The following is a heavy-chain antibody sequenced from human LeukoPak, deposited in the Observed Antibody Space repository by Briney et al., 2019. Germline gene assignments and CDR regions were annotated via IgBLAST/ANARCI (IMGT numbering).Heavy chain of an antibody. Sequence: GGTLRLSCAASGFTFSSYGMSWVRQAPGKGLEWVSAISGSGGSTYYADSVKGRFTISRDNSKNTLYLQMNSLRAEDTAVYYCAKDLSWLGLGYWGQGTLVTVSS. CDR2: ISGSGGST. D-gene: IGHD6-19*01. V-gene: IGHV3-23*01. J-gene: IGHJ4*02. CDR3: AKDLSWLGLGY. CDR1: GFTFSSYG.